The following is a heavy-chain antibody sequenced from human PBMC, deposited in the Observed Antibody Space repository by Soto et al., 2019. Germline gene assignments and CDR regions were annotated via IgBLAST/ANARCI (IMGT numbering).Heavy chain of an antibody. CDR2: MNPGSGDT. V-gene: IGHV1-8*01. J-gene: IGHJ5*02. CDR3: ARMASFGSLNWFDP. Sequence: ASVKVSFKACGYTFTNNDVTWLRQATGQGLEWMGWMNPGSGDTGYAQKFQGRVTMTRNISIATAYMELSSLRSEDTAIYYCARMASFGSLNWFDPWGQGTLVTVSS. CDR1: GYTFTNND. D-gene: IGHD5-18*01.